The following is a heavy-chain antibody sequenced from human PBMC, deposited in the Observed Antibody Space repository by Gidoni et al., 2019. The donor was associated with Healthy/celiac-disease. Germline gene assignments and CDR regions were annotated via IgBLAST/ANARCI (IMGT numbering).Heavy chain of an antibody. V-gene: IGHV3-9*01. CDR1: GFTFDDYA. Sequence: EVQLVESGGGLVQPGRSLRLSFAASGFTFDDYAMHWVRQAPGKGREWVSGISWNSGSIGYADSVKGRFTISRDNAKNSLYLQMNSLRAEDTALYYCAKATSLGYSSAEIDYWGQGTLVTVSS. CDR2: ISWNSGSI. D-gene: IGHD6-19*01. J-gene: IGHJ4*02. CDR3: AKATSLGYSSAEIDY.